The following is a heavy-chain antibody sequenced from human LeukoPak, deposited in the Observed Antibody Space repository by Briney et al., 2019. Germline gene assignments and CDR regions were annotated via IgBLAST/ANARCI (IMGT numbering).Heavy chain of an antibody. Sequence: PGGSLRLSCAASGFTFSNYWMHWVRQAPGKGLIWVSRINNDGSNAAYADSVKGRFTNSRDNAKNTLYLQMNSLRAEDTAVYYCAMTTVGFDYWGQGALVTVSS. D-gene: IGHD4-23*01. CDR1: GFTFSNYW. CDR2: INNDGSNA. V-gene: IGHV3-74*03. J-gene: IGHJ4*02. CDR3: AMTTVGFDY.